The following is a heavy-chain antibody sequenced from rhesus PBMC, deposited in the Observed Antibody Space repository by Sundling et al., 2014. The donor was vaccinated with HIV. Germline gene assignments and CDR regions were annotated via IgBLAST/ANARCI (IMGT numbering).Heavy chain of an antibody. J-gene: IGHJ4*01. Sequence: QVQLQESGPGLVKPSETLSLTCAVSGDSISGYYWTWIRQPPRKGLEWVGYIGGSSGSTYYNPSLKSRVTISTDTSQNQFSLKLSSVTAADTAVYYCARRLLGSFDYWGQGVLVTVSS. D-gene: IGHD3-34*01. CDR1: GDSISGYY. CDR3: ARRLLGSFDY. CDR2: IGGSSGST. V-gene: IGHV4-165*01.